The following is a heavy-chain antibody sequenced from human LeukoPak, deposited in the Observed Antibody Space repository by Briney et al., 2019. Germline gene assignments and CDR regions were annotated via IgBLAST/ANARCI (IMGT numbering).Heavy chain of an antibody. CDR2: IWYDGSNK. V-gene: IGHV3-33*01. J-gene: IGHJ4*02. D-gene: IGHD5-18*01. CDR3: ARDPGRGYTYGYGFDY. CDR1: RFTFSNYG. Sequence: AGGSLRLSCAASRFTFSNYGMHWVRQAPGKGLEWVAVIWYDGSNKYYADSVKGRFTIYRDNSKNTLYLQINSLRAEDTAVYYCARDPGRGYTYGYGFDYWGQGTLVTVSS.